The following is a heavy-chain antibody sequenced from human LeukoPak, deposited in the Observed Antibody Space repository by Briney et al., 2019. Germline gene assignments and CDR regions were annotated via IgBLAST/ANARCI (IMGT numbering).Heavy chain of an antibody. Sequence: PGRSLRLSCPAPGFTFSSYGMHWVRQAPGKGLEWGAVIWYDGSNKYYADSVKGRFTISRDNSKNTLYLQMNSLRAEDTAVYYCARDVPAYYYDSSGYTDAFDIWGQGTMVTVSS. CDR1: GFTFSSYG. CDR2: IWYDGSNK. J-gene: IGHJ3*02. D-gene: IGHD3-22*01. CDR3: ARDVPAYYYDSSGYTDAFDI. V-gene: IGHV3-33*01.